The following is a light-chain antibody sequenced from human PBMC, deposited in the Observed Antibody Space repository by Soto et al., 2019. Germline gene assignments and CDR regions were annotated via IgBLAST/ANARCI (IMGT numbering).Light chain of an antibody. V-gene: IGKV1-8*01. CDR1: QGISSY. Sequence: AIRMTQSPSSFSASTGDRVTITCRASQGISSYLAWYQQKPGKAPKLLIYKASSLESGVPSRFSGSGSGTEFTLTISSLQPDDFATYYCQQYNSYSPTFGQGTKV. CDR3: QQYNSYSPT. J-gene: IGKJ1*01. CDR2: KAS.